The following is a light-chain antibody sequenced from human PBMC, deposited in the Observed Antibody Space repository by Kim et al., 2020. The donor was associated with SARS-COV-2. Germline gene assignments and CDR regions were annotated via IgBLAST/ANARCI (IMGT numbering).Light chain of an antibody. CDR3: QLWDSSTVV. J-gene: IGLJ2*01. V-gene: IGLV3-1*01. CDR2: QDN. Sequence: SYELTQPPSVSVSPGQTASITCSGDKLGDKYACWYQQKPGQSPVLVIYQDNKRPSGIPERFSGSNSGNTATPTISGTQAMDEADYYCQLWDSSTVVFGGG. CDR1: KLGDKY.